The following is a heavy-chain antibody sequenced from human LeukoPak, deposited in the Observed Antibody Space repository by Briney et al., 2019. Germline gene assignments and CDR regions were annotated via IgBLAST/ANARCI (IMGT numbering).Heavy chain of an antibody. D-gene: IGHD2-15*01. V-gene: IGHV3-23*01. CDR2: MSGSGGST. Sequence: PGGSLRLSCAASEFTFSSYAMNWVRQAPGKGLEWVSAMSGSGGSTYYADSVKGRFTISRDNAKNSLYLQMNSLRAEDTAVYYCARDVVVVVAADSNFDYWGQGTLVTVSS. CDR3: ARDVVVVVAADSNFDY. CDR1: EFTFSSYA. J-gene: IGHJ4*02.